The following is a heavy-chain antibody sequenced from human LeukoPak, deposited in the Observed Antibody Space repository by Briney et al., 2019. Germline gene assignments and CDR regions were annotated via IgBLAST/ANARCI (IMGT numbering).Heavy chain of an antibody. CDR1: GSTFEDYA. CDR3: ARSTTIFGVVLDV. J-gene: IGHJ6*04. V-gene: IGHV3-9*01. D-gene: IGHD3-3*01. Sequence: GRSLRLSCAASGSTFEDYAMHWVRQVPGKGLEWVSGFSWNSGGIGYADSVKGRFTISRDNAKNALYLEMNSLRAEDTALYYCARSTTIFGVVLDVWGKGTTVTVSS. CDR2: FSWNSGGI.